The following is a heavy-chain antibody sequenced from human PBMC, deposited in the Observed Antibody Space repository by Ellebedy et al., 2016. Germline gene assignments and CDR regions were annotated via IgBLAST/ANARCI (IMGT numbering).Heavy chain of an antibody. CDR3: ARDHPASEIGIDY. D-gene: IGHD2-2*01. CDR1: GYTFTYRY. J-gene: IGHJ4*02. CDR2: MNCNSGDT. Sequence: ASVKVSXXASGYTFTYRYLHWVRQAPGQGLEWMGWMNCNSGDTDYAQKFQGRVIMTRDTSSSTAHMELNRVRSDDTAVYYCARDHPASEIGIDYWGQGTLVTVSS. V-gene: IGHV1-2*02.